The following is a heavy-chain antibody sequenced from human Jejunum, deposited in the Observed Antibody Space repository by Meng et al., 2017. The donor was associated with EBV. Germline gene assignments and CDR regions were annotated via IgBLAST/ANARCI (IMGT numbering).Heavy chain of an antibody. CDR3: AKSNDYSLNS. CDR2: LHPGGST. D-gene: IGHD4-11*01. Sequence: QVHLQEAGPGLVKPSVTPSLTCAGSGDSSNSSHWWSWGRQPPGKGLEWIGELHPGGSTNHNPSLKSRVTISVDNSKNQFSLKLTSVTAADTAVYYCAKSNDYSLNSWGQGTLVTVSS. CDR1: GDSSNSSHW. V-gene: IGHV4-4*02. J-gene: IGHJ4*02.